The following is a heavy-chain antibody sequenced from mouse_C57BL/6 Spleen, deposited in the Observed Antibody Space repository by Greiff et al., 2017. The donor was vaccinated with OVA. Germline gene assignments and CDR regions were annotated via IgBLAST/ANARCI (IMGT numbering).Heavy chain of an antibody. CDR2: INYDGSST. D-gene: IGHD1-1*01. Sequence: EVKLVESEGGLVQPGSSMKLSCTASGFTFSDYYMAWVRQVPEKGLEWVANINYDGSSTYYLDSLKSRFIISRDNAKNILYLQMSSLKSEDTATYYCARAGTTVVYFDYWGQGTTLTVSS. V-gene: IGHV5-16*01. CDR3: ARAGTTVVYFDY. J-gene: IGHJ2*01. CDR1: GFTFSDYY.